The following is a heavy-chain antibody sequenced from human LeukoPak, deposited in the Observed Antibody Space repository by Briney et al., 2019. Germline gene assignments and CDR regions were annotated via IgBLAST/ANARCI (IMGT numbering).Heavy chain of an antibody. CDR2: IYTSGST. V-gene: IGHV4-61*02. J-gene: IGHJ4*02. CDR3: ARDLAGHYYGSGSSFDY. Sequence: SQTLSLTCTVSGGSISSGSYYWSWIRQPAGKGLEWIGRIYTSGSTNYNPSLKSRVTISVDKSKNQFSLKLSFVTAADTAVYYCARDLAGHYYGSGSSFDYWGQGTLVTVS. D-gene: IGHD3-10*01. CDR1: GGSISSGSYY.